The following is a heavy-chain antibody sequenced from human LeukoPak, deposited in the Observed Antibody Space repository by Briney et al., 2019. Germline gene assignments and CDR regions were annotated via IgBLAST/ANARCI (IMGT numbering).Heavy chain of an antibody. CDR3: AKSVYWGYSYGYAFFGAFDI. V-gene: IGHV3-9*01. D-gene: IGHD5-18*01. Sequence: GGSLRLSCAASGFTFDDYAMHWVRQAPGKGLEWVSGISWNSGSIGYADSVKGRFTISRDNAKNSLYLQMNSLRAEDTALYYCAKSVYWGYSYGYAFFGAFDIWGQGTMVTVSS. J-gene: IGHJ3*02. CDR1: GFTFDDYA. CDR2: ISWNSGSI.